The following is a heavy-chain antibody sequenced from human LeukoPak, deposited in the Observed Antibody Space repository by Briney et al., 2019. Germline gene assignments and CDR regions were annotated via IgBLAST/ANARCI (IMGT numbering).Heavy chain of an antibody. Sequence: SETLSLTCTVSGGSISSSSYYWGWIRQPPGKGLEWIGSIYYSGSTYYNPSLKSRVTISVDTSKNQFSLKLSSVTAEDTAVYYCARHGYCTNAVCYPPDYWGQGTLVTVSS. J-gene: IGHJ4*02. CDR2: IYYSGST. CDR1: GGSISSSSYY. CDR3: ARHGYCTNAVCYPPDY. V-gene: IGHV4-39*01. D-gene: IGHD2-8*01.